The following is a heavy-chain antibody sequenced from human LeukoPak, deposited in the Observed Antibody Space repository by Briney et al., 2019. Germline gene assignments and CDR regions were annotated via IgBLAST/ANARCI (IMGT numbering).Heavy chain of an antibody. J-gene: IGHJ4*02. V-gene: IGHV4-59*08. D-gene: IGHD3-22*01. CDR1: GGSISSYY. Sequence: SETLSLTCTVSGGSISSYYWSWIRQPPGKGLEWIGYIYYSGSTNYNPSLKSRVTISVDTSKNQFSLKLSSVTAADTAVYYCARSYYYGSSGYSEPYYFDYWGQGTLVTVSS. CDR2: IYYSGST. CDR3: ARSYYYGSSGYSEPYYFDY.